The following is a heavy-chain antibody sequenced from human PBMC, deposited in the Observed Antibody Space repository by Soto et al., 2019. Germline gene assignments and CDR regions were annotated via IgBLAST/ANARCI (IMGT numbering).Heavy chain of an antibody. CDR2: IKSKTDGGTT. D-gene: IGHD3-22*01. J-gene: IGHJ4*02. V-gene: IGHV3-15*07. CDR1: GFTFSNAW. CDR3: TTDSASDYYYDSSGYKTPSDY. Sequence: GGSLRLSCAASGFTFSNAWMNWVRQAPGKGLEWVGRIKSKTDGGTTDYAAPVKGRFTISRDDSKNTLYLQMNSLKTEDTAVYYCTTDSASDYYYDSSGYKTPSDYWGQGTLVTVSS.